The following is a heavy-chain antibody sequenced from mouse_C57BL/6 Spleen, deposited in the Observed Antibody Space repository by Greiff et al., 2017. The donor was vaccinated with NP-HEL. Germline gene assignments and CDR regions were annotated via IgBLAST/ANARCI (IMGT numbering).Heavy chain of an antibody. Sequence: EVQLVESGGGLVKPRGSLKLSCAASGFTFSDYGMHWVRQAPEKGLEWVAYISSGSSTIYYADTVKGRFTISRDNAKNTLFLQMTSLRSEDTAMYYCARGHYGSSYHYAMDYWGQGTSVTVSS. CDR1: GFTFSDYG. V-gene: IGHV5-17*01. CDR2: ISSGSSTI. J-gene: IGHJ4*01. CDR3: ARGHYGSSYHYAMDY. D-gene: IGHD1-1*01.